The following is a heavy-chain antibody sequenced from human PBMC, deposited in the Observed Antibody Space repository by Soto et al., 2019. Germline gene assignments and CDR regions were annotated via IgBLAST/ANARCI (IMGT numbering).Heavy chain of an antibody. Sequence: ESGGGVVQPGRSLTLSCVASGFTFTSYGIHWVRQAPGKGLEWVAVIWYDGSNKYYGDSVKGRFSISRDNSKNTVYLQMNSLRAEDTAVYYCARDRRFLEWLDYWGQGTLVSVSP. J-gene: IGHJ4*02. D-gene: IGHD3-3*01. CDR1: GFTFTSYG. CDR3: ARDRRFLEWLDY. CDR2: IWYDGSNK. V-gene: IGHV3-33*01.